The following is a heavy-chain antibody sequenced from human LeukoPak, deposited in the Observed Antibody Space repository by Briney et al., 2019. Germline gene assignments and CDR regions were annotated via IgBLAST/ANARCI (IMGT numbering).Heavy chain of an antibody. D-gene: IGHD6-13*01. V-gene: IGHV1-8*01. CDR1: GYTFTSYD. J-gene: IGHJ6*02. CDR2: MNPNSGNT. CDR3: ARGFSSSWYVGSYYYYGMDV. Sequence: PSASVKVSCKASGYTFTSYDINWVRQATGQGLEWMGWMNPNSGNTGYAQKFQGRVTMTRNTSISTAYMELSSLRSEDTAVYYCARGFSSSWYVGSYYYYGMDVWGQGTTVTVSS.